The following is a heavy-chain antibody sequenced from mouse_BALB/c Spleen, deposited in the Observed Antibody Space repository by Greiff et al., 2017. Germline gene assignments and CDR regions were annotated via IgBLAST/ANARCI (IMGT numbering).Heavy chain of an antibody. J-gene: IGHJ3*01. CDR1: GFNIKDTY. V-gene: IGHV14-3*02. D-gene: IGHD2-10*02. CDR2: IDPANGNT. Sequence: EVKLMESGAELVKPGASVKLSCTASGFNIKDTYMHWVKQRPEQGLEWIGRIDPANGNTKYDPKFQGKATITADTSSNTAYLQLSSLTSEDTAVYYCARSKYGNYVWFAYWGQGTLVTVSA. CDR3: ARSKYGNYVWFAY.